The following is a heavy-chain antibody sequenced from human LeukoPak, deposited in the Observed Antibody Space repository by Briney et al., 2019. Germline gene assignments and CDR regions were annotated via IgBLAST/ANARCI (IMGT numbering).Heavy chain of an antibody. J-gene: IGHJ4*02. CDR3: AGSRGGWYYFDS. Sequence: KASETLSLTCTVSGGSVSSYFWSWIRQPPGKGLEWIGYIYYSGSTNYNPSLKSRVTISVDTSKNQFSLKLSSVTAADTAVYYCAGSRGGWYYFDSWGQGTLVTVSS. D-gene: IGHD6-19*01. V-gene: IGHV4-59*02. CDR2: IYYSGST. CDR1: GGSVSSYF.